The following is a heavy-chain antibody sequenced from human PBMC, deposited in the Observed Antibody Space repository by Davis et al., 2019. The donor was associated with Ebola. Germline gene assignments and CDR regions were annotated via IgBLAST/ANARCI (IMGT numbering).Heavy chain of an antibody. CDR3: ASLYGGY. CDR1: GFTFSGHG. V-gene: IGHV3-74*01. CDR2: MHSDGRTT. D-gene: IGHD3-16*01. Sequence: PGGSLRLSCAASGFTFSGHGMHWVRQAPGKGLEWVSHMHSDGRTTTYADSVKGRFTISRDTAKNTLYLQMSSLRAEDTAVYYCASLYGGYWGQGTLVTVSS. J-gene: IGHJ4*02.